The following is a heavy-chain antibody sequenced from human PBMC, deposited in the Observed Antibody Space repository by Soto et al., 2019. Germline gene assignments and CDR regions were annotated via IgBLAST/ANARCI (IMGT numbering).Heavy chain of an antibody. J-gene: IGHJ4*02. CDR2: INPNSGGT. D-gene: IGHD6-13*01. CDR3: VRAFIAAAGTWFDY. Sequence: ASVKVSCKASGYTFTGYYMHWVRQAPGQGLEWMGWINPNSGGTNYAQKFKGRVTMTRDTSISTAYMELSRLRSDDTAVYYCVRAFIAAAGTWFDYWGQGTMVAASA. CDR1: GYTFTGYY. V-gene: IGHV1-2*02.